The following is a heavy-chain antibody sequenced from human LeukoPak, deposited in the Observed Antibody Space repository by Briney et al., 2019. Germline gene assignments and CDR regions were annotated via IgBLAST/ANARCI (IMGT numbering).Heavy chain of an antibody. D-gene: IGHD2-2*01. Sequence: GGSLRLSCAASGFTFSSYGMHWVRQAPGKGLEWVAVIWYDGSNKYYADSVKGRFTISRDNSKNTLYLQMNSLRAEDAAVYYCARAEDCSSTSCPRAFDIWGQGTMVTVSS. CDR1: GFTFSSYG. J-gene: IGHJ3*02. CDR2: IWYDGSNK. CDR3: ARAEDCSSTSCPRAFDI. V-gene: IGHV3-33*08.